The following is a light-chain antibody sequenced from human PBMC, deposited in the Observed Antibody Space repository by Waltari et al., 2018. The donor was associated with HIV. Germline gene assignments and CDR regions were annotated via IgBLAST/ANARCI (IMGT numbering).Light chain of an antibody. CDR2: DVS. CDR1: RSDIGTYNY. J-gene: IGLJ2*01. Sequence: QSPLTQPASVSGSPGQSITISCTGTRSDIGTYNYVSWYQQHPGKAPKLMIYDVSNRPSGVSNRFSGSKSGNTASLTISGLQAEDEADYYCSSYTSSSTPVVFGGGTKLTVL. V-gene: IGLV2-14*01. CDR3: SSYTSSSTPVV.